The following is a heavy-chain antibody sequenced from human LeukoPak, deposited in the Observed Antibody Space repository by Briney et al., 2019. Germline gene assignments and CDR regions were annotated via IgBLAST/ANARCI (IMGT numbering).Heavy chain of an antibody. CDR1: GFTFSSYS. D-gene: IGHD3-22*01. Sequence: GGSLRLSCAASGFTFSSYSMNWVRQAPGKGLEWVSYISSSSSTIYYADSVKGRFTLSRDNAKNSLYLQMNSLRAEDTAVYYCARVPGYYDSSGYPRPLDYWGQGTLVTVSS. CDR2: ISSSSSTI. CDR3: ARVPGYYDSSGYPRPLDY. V-gene: IGHV3-48*01. J-gene: IGHJ4*02.